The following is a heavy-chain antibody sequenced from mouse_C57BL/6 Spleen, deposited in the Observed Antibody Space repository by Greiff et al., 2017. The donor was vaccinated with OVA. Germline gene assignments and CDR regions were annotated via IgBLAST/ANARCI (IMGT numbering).Heavy chain of an antibody. D-gene: IGHD1-1*01. CDR1: GFTFSSYG. V-gene: IGHV5-6*01. CDR2: ISSGGSYT. J-gene: IGHJ1*03. Sequence: EVQVVESGGDLVKPGGSLKLSCAASGFTFSSYGMSWVRQTPDKRLEWVATISSGGSYTYYPDSVKGRFTISRDNAKNTLSLQMSSLKSEDTAMYYCARPVLSTTVVAPRYFDVWGTGTTVTVSS. CDR3: ARPVLSTTVVAPRYFDV.